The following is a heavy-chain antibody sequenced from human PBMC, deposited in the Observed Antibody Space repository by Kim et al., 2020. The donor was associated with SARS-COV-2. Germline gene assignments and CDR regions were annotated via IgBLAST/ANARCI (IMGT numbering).Heavy chain of an antibody. D-gene: IGHD3-10*01. V-gene: IGHV3-11*04. Sequence: GGSLRLSCAASGFTFIDYYMSWIRQAPGKGLEWVSSISSSGITIYYADSVKGRFTISRDNAKNSLYLQMNSLRAEDTGVYYCARGSENPNRFMVRARPFDYWGQGTLVTVSS. CDR3: ARGSENPNRFMVRARPFDY. CDR2: ISSSGITI. CDR1: GFTFIDYY. J-gene: IGHJ4*02.